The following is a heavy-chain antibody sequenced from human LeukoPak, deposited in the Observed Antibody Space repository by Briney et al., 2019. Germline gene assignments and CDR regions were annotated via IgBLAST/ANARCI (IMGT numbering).Heavy chain of an antibody. Sequence: GGSLRLSCAASGFTFSSYWTHWVRQAPGKGLVWVSRINIDGSSTTYADSVKGRFTISRDNAKNTLYLQMNSLRAEDTAVYYCARDSTRTYCGGDCYRPSDYWGQGTLVTVSS. CDR2: INIDGSST. CDR3: ARDSTRTYCGGDCYRPSDY. D-gene: IGHD2-21*01. CDR1: GFTFSSYW. V-gene: IGHV3-74*01. J-gene: IGHJ4*02.